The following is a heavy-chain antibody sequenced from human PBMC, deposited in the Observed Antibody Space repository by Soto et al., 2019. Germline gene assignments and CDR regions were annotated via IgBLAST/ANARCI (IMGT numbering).Heavy chain of an antibody. CDR1: GGTLSSYA. CDR3: ARVDGYVIGRRY. V-gene: IGHV1-69*12. CDR2: IIPIFGTA. J-gene: IGHJ4*02. Sequence: QVQLVQSGAEVTKPGSSVKVSCKASGGTLSSYAISWVRPAPGHGLEWMGGIIPIFGTANYAQKFQGRVTITADEYTSTAYMELSSLRSEDTAVYYCARVDGYVIGRRYWGQGTLVSVSS. D-gene: IGHD5-12*01.